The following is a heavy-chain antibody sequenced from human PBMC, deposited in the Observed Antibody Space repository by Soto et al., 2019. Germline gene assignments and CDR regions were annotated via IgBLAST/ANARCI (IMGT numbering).Heavy chain of an antibody. CDR2: ISAYNGNP. Sequence: QVQLVQSGAEVKKPGASVKVSCKASGYTFTSYGISWVRQAPGQGLEWMGWISAYNGNPHYAQKLQGRVTMTTDTTACPAYMELRGLRSDDTAVYYCARDLTPADYWVQGTLVTVSS. J-gene: IGHJ4*02. D-gene: IGHD7-27*01. V-gene: IGHV1-18*01. CDR1: GYTFTSYG. CDR3: ARDLTPADY.